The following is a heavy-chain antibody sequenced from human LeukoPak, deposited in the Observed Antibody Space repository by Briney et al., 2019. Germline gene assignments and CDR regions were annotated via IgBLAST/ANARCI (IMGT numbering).Heavy chain of an antibody. Sequence: GGSLRLSCAPSAFNFSTYWMRWVRQARGEGLEWVANIKEDGSEIHYVDSVKGRFTISRDNAKNSLYLQMNSLRVEDTAVYYCARDRGYSTFDYWGQGTLVTVSS. D-gene: IGHD4-23*01. CDR3: ARDRGYSTFDY. CDR2: IKEDGSEI. J-gene: IGHJ4*02. CDR1: AFNFSTYW. V-gene: IGHV3-7*01.